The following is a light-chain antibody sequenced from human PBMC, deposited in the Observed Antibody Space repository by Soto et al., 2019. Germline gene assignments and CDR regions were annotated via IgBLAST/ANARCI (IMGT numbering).Light chain of an antibody. J-gene: IGKJ4*01. CDR2: AAS. CDR3: QHLNTYPLT. CDR1: QGISSF. V-gene: IGKV1-9*01. Sequence: DIQLTQSPSFLSASVGVRVTITCRASQGISSFLAWYQQKPGKAPNLLISAASTLRTGVPSRFSGSGSGTEFTLTISSLQPEDFATYYCQHLNTYPLTFGGGTKVEI.